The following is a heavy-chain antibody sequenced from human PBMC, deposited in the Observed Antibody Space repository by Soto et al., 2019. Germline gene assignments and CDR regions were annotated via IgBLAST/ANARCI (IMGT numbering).Heavy chain of an antibody. J-gene: IGHJ4*02. D-gene: IGHD4-17*01. Sequence: QVQLVESGGGVVQPGRSLRLSCAASGFTFSSYGMHWVRQAPGKGLEWVAVISYDGSNKYYADSVKGRFTISRDNSKNTLYLQMNSLRAEDTAVYYFAIIMTTVVTLDYWGQGTLVTVSS. CDR2: ISYDGSNK. V-gene: IGHV3-30*03. CDR3: AIIMTTVVTLDY. CDR1: GFTFSSYG.